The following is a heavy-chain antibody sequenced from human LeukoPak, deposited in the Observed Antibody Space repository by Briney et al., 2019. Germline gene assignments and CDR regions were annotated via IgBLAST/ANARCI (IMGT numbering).Heavy chain of an antibody. D-gene: IGHD4-11*01. CDR2: ISSSSSYI. V-gene: IGHV3-21*01. CDR3: ARERTTVTYYYYYMDV. Sequence: GGSLRLSCAASGFTFSSYSMNWVRQAPGKGLEWVSSISSSSSYIYYADSVKGRFTISRDNAKNSLYLQMNSLRAEDTAVYYCARERTTVTYYYYYMDVWGKGTTVTVSS. CDR1: GFTFSSYS. J-gene: IGHJ6*03.